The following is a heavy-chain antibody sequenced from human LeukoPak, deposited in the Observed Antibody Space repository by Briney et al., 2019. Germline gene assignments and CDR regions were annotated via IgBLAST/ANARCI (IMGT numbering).Heavy chain of an antibody. CDR3: ARYLQAFDY. J-gene: IGHJ4*02. V-gene: IGHV4-30-4*08. CDR2: IYYSGST. D-gene: IGHD3-9*01. CDR1: GYSISSGYY. Sequence: SETLSLTCTVSGYSISSGYYWSWIRQPPGKGLEWIGYIYYSGSTYYNPSLKSRVTISVDTSKNQFSLKLSSVTAADTAVYYCARYLQAFDYWGQGTLVTVSS.